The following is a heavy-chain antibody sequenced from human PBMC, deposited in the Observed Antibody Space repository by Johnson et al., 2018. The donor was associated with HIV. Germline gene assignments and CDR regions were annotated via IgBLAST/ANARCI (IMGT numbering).Heavy chain of an antibody. CDR3: AKAWELLGRRAALDI. V-gene: IGHV3-30*04. CDR2: ISSDGSYK. J-gene: IGHJ3*02. CDR1: GFTFSSYA. Sequence: QVQLVESGGGVVQPGRSLRLSCAASGFTFSSYAMHWVRQAPGKGLEWVAVISSDGSYKYYTASVRGRFTISRDNSKNTLYLQMESLRVEDTAIYYCAKAWELLGRRAALDIWGQGTMVTVSS. D-gene: IGHD1-26*01.